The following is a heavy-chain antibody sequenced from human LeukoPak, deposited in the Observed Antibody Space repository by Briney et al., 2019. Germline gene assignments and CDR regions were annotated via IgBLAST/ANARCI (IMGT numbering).Heavy chain of an antibody. D-gene: IGHD4-17*01. CDR1: GFTFSSDA. J-gene: IGHJ3*02. CDR2: IYSGGST. V-gene: IGHV3-53*01. Sequence: GGSLRLSCAASGFTFSSDAMSWVRQAPGKGLEWVSVIYSGGSTYYADSVKGRFTISRDNSKNTLYLQMNSLRAEDTAVYYCARENYGDYGWGAFDIWGQGTMVTVSS. CDR3: ARENYGDYGWGAFDI.